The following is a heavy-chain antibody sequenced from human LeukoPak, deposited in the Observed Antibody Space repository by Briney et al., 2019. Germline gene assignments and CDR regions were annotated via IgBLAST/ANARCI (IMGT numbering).Heavy chain of an antibody. CDR2: INPNSGGT. V-gene: IGHV1-2*06. D-gene: IGHD3-3*01. J-gene: IGHJ4*02. CDR3: ARGYNRGYDFWSGYYRIDY. Sequence: ASVKVSCKAPGYTFTAYYMHWVRQAPGQGLEWMGRINPNSGGTDYAQKFQGRVTMTRDTSISTAYMELSRLRSDDTAVYYCARGYNRGYDFWSGYYRIDYWGQGTLVSVSS. CDR1: GYTFTAYY.